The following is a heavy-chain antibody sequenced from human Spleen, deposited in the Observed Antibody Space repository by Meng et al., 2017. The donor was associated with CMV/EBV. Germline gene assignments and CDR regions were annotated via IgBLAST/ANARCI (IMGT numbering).Heavy chain of an antibody. CDR2: INPKSGDT. CDR3: AILYDFWSGDYTGEG. V-gene: IGHV1-2*02. CDR1: GYSFTGYY. Sequence: ASVKVSCKTSGYSFTGYYMYWVRQTPGQGLEWMGWINPKSGDTNYAQQFQGRVTMTRDTSISTAYMELSRLRSDDTAVYYCAILYDFWSGDYTGEGWGQGTTVTVSS. J-gene: IGHJ6*02. D-gene: IGHD3-3*01.